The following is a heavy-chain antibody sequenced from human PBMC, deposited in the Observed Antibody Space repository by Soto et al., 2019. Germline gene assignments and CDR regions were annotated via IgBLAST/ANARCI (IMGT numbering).Heavy chain of an antibody. V-gene: IGHV3-30-3*01. CDR1: GFTFSSYA. CDR3: ARDLGGEPTY. J-gene: IGHJ4*02. D-gene: IGHD3-16*01. CDR2: ISYDGSNK. Sequence: QVQLVESGGGVVQPGRSLRLSCAASGFTFSSYAMHWVRKAPGKGLEWVAVISYDGSNKYYADSVKGRFTIYRDNSKNTLYLQMNSLRAEDTAVYYCARDLGGEPTYWGQGTLVTVSS.